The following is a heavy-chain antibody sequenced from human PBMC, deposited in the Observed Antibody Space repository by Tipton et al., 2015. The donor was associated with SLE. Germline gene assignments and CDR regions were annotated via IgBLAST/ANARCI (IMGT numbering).Heavy chain of an antibody. CDR3: ARHDSESPFDY. D-gene: IGHD1-14*01. CDR2: IYYSGST. J-gene: IGHJ4*02. V-gene: IGHV4-39*07. CDR1: GGSISSSSYY. Sequence: LRLSCTVSGGSISSSSYYWGWIRQPPGKGLEWIGSIYYSGSTCYNPSLKSRVTISVDTSKNQFSLKLSSVTAADTAVYYCARHDSESPFDYWGQGTLVTVSS.